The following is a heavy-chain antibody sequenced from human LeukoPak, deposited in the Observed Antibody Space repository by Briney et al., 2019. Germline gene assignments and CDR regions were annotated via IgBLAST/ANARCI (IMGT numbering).Heavy chain of an antibody. D-gene: IGHD2-2*02. Sequence: GGSLRLSCAASGFSFSDYAMSWVRQAPGKGLEWVSAISGSGGVTYHAESVKGRFTTSRDNSKNTLYLQMNSLRAEDTAVYYCAKDKYTIQRNFFDYWGQGTLVTVSS. CDR1: GFSFSDYA. V-gene: IGHV3-23*01. CDR3: AKDKYTIQRNFFDY. J-gene: IGHJ4*02. CDR2: ISGSGGVT.